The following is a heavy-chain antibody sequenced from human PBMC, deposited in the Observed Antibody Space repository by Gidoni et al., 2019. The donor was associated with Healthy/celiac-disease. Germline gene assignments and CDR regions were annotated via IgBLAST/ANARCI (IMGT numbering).Heavy chain of an antibody. CDR3: ARKYDCWSGYYPKRGRDAFDS. J-gene: IGHJ3*02. V-gene: IGHV4-34*01. CDR2: INHRGST. CDR1: GGSFSCYS. Sequence: QVPLQQWGAGLLKPSETLSLTCAVYGGSFSCYSCSWIRQPSGKGLEWIGEINHRGSTNYHPASKSRVTISVDTSKNQFSLKLSSVTAADTAVYYCARKYDCWSGYYPKRGRDAFDSWGQGTRVTVSS. D-gene: IGHD3-3*01.